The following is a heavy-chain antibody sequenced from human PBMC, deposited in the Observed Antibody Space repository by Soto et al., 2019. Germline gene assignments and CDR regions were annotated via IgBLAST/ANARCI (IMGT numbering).Heavy chain of an antibody. Sequence: SETLSLTCTVSGGSVSSGSYYWSWIRQPPGKGLEWIGYIYYSGSTNYNPSLKSRVTISVDTSKNQFSLKLSSVTAADTAVYYWARVAIGGAYFDYWGQGTLVTVSS. J-gene: IGHJ4*02. CDR1: GGSVSSGSYY. CDR2: IYYSGST. V-gene: IGHV4-61*01. CDR3: ARVAIGGAYFDY. D-gene: IGHD3-16*01.